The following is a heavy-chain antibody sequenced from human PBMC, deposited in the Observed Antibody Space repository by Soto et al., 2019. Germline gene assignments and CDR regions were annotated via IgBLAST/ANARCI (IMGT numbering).Heavy chain of an antibody. CDR2: IGTAGDT. D-gene: IGHD5-18*01. V-gene: IGHV3-13*01. Sequence: GGSLRLSCAASGFTFSSYDMHWVRQATGKGLEWVSAIGTAGDTYYPGSVKGRFTISRENAKNSWYLQMNSLRAEDTAVYYCARGSITTGYSYGLFLGRFPYYFDYWGQGTLVTVSS. CDR3: ARGSITTGYSYGLFLGRFPYYFDY. J-gene: IGHJ4*02. CDR1: GFTFSSYD.